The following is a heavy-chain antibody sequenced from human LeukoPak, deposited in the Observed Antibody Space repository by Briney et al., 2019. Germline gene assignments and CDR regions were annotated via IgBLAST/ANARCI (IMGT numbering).Heavy chain of an antibody. CDR2: IYYSGST. V-gene: IGHV4-59*01. Sequence: SETLSLTCTVSGGSISSYYWSWIRQPPGKGLEWIGYIYYSGSTNYNPSLKSRVTISVDTSKNRFSLKLSSVTAADTAVYYCARERYYYDSSGYYDLGMDVWGQGTTVTVSS. J-gene: IGHJ6*02. CDR3: ARERYYYDSSGYYDLGMDV. CDR1: GGSISSYY. D-gene: IGHD3-22*01.